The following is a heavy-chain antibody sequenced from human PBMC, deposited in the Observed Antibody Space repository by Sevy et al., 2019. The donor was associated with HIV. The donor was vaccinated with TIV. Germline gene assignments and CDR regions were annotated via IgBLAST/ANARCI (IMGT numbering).Heavy chain of an antibody. Sequence: SETLSLTCTVSGGSISSYYWSWIRQPPGKGLEWIGYINYSGSTNYNPSLKSRVTISVDTSKNQFSLKLSSVTAADTAVYYCARDRPNMITFGGVIVRYGMDVWGQGTTVTVSS. D-gene: IGHD3-16*02. CDR1: GGSISSYY. CDR3: ARDRPNMITFGGVIVRYGMDV. CDR2: INYSGST. V-gene: IGHV4-59*01. J-gene: IGHJ6*02.